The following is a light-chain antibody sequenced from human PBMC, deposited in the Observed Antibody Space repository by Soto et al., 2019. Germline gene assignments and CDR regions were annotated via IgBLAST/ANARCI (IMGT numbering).Light chain of an antibody. Sequence: QSVLTQPPSASGTPVQRVTISCSGSSSNIGSNYVYWYQQLPGTAPKLLIYRNNQRPSGVPDRFSGSKSGTSASLAISGLRSEDEADYYCAAWNDSLSGVVFCGGTKLTVL. CDR2: RNN. V-gene: IGLV1-47*01. CDR1: SSNIGSNY. J-gene: IGLJ2*01. CDR3: AAWNDSLSGVV.